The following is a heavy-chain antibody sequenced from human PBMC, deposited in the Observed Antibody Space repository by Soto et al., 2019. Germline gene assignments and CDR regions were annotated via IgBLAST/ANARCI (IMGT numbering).Heavy chain of an antibody. J-gene: IGHJ4*02. CDR2: IHYSGST. Sequence: PSETLSLTCTVSGDSIGTTHSYWAGIRQPPGKGLEWIGNIHYSGSTYYMPSLGSRVTLSVDTSKNQFSLRLTSVTAEDTAVYYCARYEGNGNVWPLDYWGQGSLVTVSS. V-gene: IGHV4-39*01. CDR1: GDSIGTTHSY. CDR3: ARYEGNGNVWPLDY. D-gene: IGHD2-8*01.